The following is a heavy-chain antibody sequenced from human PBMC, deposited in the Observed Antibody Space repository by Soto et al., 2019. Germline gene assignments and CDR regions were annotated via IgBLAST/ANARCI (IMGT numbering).Heavy chain of an antibody. J-gene: IGHJ6*02. CDR1: GSTFSSYA. CDR2: IIPIFGTA. D-gene: IGHD2-2*01. Sequence: QVQLVQSGAEVKKPGSSVKVSCKASGSTFSSYAISWVRQAPGQGLEWMGGIIPIFGTANYAQKFQGRVTITADESTSTAYMELSSLRSEDTAVYYCARALIGDQGYYYYGMDVWGQGTTVTVSS. CDR3: ARALIGDQGYYYYGMDV. V-gene: IGHV1-69*01.